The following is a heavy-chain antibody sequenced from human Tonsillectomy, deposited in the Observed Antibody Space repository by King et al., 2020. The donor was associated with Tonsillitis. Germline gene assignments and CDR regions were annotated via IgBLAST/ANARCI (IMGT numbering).Heavy chain of an antibody. CDR3: ARDHSITVTGMLGWWFDP. CDR1: GYTFTSNW. Sequence: VQLVESGAEVKKPGASVKVSCKTSGYTFTSNWIHWVRQAPGQGLEWMGIINPSGGTTQYAQKFQGRLTVTRDTYTSTVYMELRSLRPEDTAMYYCARDHSITVTGMLGWWFDPWGQGTLVTVSS. J-gene: IGHJ5*02. D-gene: IGHD6-19*01. CDR2: INPSGGTT. V-gene: IGHV1-46*01.